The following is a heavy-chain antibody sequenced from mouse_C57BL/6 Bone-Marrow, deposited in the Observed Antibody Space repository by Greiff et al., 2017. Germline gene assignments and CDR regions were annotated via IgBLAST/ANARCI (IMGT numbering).Heavy chain of an antibody. J-gene: IGHJ2*01. CDR3: AREMITQGCCCF. Sequence: VQLQQSGAELARPGASVKLSCKASGYTFTSYGISWVKQRPGQGLEWIGEIYPRSGNTYYNEKFKGKATLTADKSSSTAYMELRSLTAEDSAVYFCAREMITQGCCCFWGRGTTLTVSS. CDR2: IYPRSGNT. D-gene: IGHD2-4*01. V-gene: IGHV1-81*01. CDR1: GYTFTSYG.